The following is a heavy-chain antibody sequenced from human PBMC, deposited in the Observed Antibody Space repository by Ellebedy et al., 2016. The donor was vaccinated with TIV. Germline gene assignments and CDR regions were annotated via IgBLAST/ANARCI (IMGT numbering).Heavy chain of an antibody. V-gene: IGHV3-74*01. CDR2: INSDGSST. Sequence: GGSLRLSXAASGFTFSSYWMHWVRQAPGKGLVWVSRINSDGSSTSYADSVKGRFTISRDNAKNTLYLQMNSLRAEDTAVYYCAKQGPLLYSSGWYGWSGVVRRGFDYWGQGTLVTVSS. D-gene: IGHD6-19*01. CDR3: AKQGPLLYSSGWYGWSGVVRRGFDY. J-gene: IGHJ4*02. CDR1: GFTFSSYW.